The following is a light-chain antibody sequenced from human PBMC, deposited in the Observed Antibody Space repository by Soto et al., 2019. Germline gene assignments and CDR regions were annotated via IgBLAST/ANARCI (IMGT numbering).Light chain of an antibody. V-gene: IGLV1-40*01. CDR2: GNS. J-gene: IGLJ1*01. CDR1: SSNIGAGYD. Sequence: QSVLTQPPSVSGXPGQRVTIXXTGSSSNIGAGYDVHWYQQLPGTAPKLLIYGNSNRPSGVPDRFSGSKSGTSASLAITGLQAEDEADYYCQSYDSSLSGYVFGTGTKLTVL. CDR3: QSYDSSLSGYV.